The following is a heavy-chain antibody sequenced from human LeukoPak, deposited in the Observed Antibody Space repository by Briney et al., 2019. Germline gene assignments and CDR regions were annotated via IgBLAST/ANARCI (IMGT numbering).Heavy chain of an antibody. J-gene: IGHJ5*02. CDR3: AKDGIAAAGTLFDP. V-gene: IGHV3-30*18. CDR1: GFTFSSYG. CDR2: ISYDGSNK. D-gene: IGHD6-13*01. Sequence: GGSLRLSCAASGFTFSSYGMHWVRQAPGKGLEWVAVISYDGSNKYYADSVKGRFTISRDNSKNTLYLQMNSLRAEDTAVYYCAKDGIAAAGTLFDPWGQGTLVTVPS.